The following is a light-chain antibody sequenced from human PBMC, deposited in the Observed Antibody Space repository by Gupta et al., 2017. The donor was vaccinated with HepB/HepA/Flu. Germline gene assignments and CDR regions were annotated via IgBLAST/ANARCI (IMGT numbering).Light chain of an antibody. Sequence: PPSVSAAPGQKVIISCSGSSSSIGNNDVSWYQQLPGTAPKLLIYDNSKRPSGIPDRFSGSKSGTSSTLGITGLQTGDEADYYCGTWDDSLSAVVFGGGTKLTVL. V-gene: IGLV1-51*01. CDR3: GTWDDSLSAVV. CDR1: SSSIGNND. CDR2: DNS. J-gene: IGLJ3*02.